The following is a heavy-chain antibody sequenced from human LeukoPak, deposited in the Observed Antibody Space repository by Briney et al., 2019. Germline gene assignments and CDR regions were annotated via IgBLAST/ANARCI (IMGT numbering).Heavy chain of an antibody. CDR1: GFTFSSYA. CDR3: VRARWGGSNPNWFDP. CDR2: ISYDGSNK. V-gene: IGHV3-30*01. J-gene: IGHJ5*02. D-gene: IGHD3-16*01. Sequence: GRSLRLSCSASGFTFSSYAMDWVRQAPGKGLEWVAVISYDGSNKYNADSVKGRFTISRDNSKNTLYLQMNSLSAEDTAVYYCVRARWGGSNPNWFDPWGQGTLVTVSS.